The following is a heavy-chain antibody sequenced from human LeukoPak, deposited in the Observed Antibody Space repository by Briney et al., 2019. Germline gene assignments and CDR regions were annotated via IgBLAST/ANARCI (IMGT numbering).Heavy chain of an antibody. V-gene: IGHV1-18*01. D-gene: IGHD3-10*01. Sequence: ASVKVSCQASGYTFTSYGISWVRQAAGQGLEWMGWISAYNGNTNYAQKLQGRVPMTTDTSTSTAYMELRSLRSDDTAVYYCARDGDMVRGVIHYYYYYGMDVWGQGTTVTVSS. CDR1: GYTFTSYG. CDR3: ARDGDMVRGVIHYYYYYGMDV. CDR2: ISAYNGNT. J-gene: IGHJ6*02.